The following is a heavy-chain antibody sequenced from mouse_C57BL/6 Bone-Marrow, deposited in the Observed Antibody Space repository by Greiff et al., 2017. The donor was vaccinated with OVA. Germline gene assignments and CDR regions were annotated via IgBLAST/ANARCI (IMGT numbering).Heavy chain of an antibody. CDR2: IDPENGDT. Sequence: VQLKESGAELVRPGASVKLSCTASGFIIKDDYMHWVKQRPEQGLEWIGWIDPENGDTEYASKFQGKATITADTSSNTAYLQLSSLTSEDTAVYYCTTRLLLYWGQGTTLTVSS. CDR3: TTRLLLY. D-gene: IGHD1-1*01. CDR1: GFIIKDDY. V-gene: IGHV14-4*01. J-gene: IGHJ2*01.